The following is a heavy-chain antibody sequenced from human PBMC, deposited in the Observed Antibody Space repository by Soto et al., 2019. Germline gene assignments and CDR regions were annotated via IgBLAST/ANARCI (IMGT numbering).Heavy chain of an antibody. CDR1: GGPFISYA. CDR2: IIPIFGTA. J-gene: IGHJ4*02. Sequence: SVKVACTASGGPFISYAIIWVRQAPGQGLEWMGGIIPIFGTANYAQKFQGRVTITADKSTSTAYMELSSLRSEDTAVYYCARDGSSSWTSYCGQGTLVTVSS. CDR3: ARDGSSSWTSY. D-gene: IGHD6-13*01. V-gene: IGHV1-69*06.